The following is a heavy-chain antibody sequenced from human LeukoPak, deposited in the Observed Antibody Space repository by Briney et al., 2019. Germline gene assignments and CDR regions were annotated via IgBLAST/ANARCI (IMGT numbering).Heavy chain of an antibody. Sequence: RGSLRLSCAASGFTFSSYAMSWVRQAPGKGLEWVSAISGSGGSTYYADSVKGRFTISRDNSKNTLYLQMNSLRAEDTAVYYCAKDSIGPYYGDLFDYWGQGTLVTVSS. CDR1: GFTFSSYA. CDR2: ISGSGGST. J-gene: IGHJ4*02. D-gene: IGHD4-17*01. V-gene: IGHV3-23*01. CDR3: AKDSIGPYYGDLFDY.